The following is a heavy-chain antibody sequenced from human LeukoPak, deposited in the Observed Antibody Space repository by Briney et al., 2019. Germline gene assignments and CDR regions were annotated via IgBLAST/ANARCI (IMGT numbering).Heavy chain of an antibody. CDR3: ARRPYSDTSGRLSDV. Sequence: PGGSLRLSCAASGFAFSSYNRTWVRQAPGKGLEWISYIGSSGSPTHYADSVGGRFTISRGNAKNSLYLQMNSLRDEDTAVYFCARRPYSDTSGRLSDVWGQGTTVTVSS. CDR2: IGSSGSPT. CDR1: GFAFSSYN. J-gene: IGHJ6*02. V-gene: IGHV3-48*02. D-gene: IGHD3-22*01.